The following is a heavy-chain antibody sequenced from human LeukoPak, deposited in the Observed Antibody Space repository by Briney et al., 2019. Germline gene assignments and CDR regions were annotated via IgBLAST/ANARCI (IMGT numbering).Heavy chain of an antibody. J-gene: IGHJ4*02. CDR2: IYYTGST. CDR1: GGSVSSGTYY. CDR3: AGAPNTAYFDF. Sequence: MASETLSLTCTVSGGSVSSGTYYWTWIRQSPGKGLEWIGYIYYTGSTEYNPSLKSRVSISVDPFKNQFSLELSAVSAADTGMYYCAGAPNTAYFDFWGQGTQATVSS. V-gene: IGHV4-61*01.